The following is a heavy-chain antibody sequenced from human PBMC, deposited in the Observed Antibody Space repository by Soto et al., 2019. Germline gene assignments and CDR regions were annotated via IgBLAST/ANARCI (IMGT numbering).Heavy chain of an antibody. D-gene: IGHD6-6*01. CDR3: AEYSYYGMDV. V-gene: IGHV1-69*12. Sequence: QVQLVQSGAEVKKPGSSVKVSCKASGCTFSSYAISWVRQAPGQGLEWMGGIIPIVGTANYARQFQGRVTITADESTTPASMELSSLRAEDTALYYCAEYSYYGMDVWGQGTTVTVSS. CDR2: IIPIVGTA. CDR1: GCTFSSYA. J-gene: IGHJ6*02.